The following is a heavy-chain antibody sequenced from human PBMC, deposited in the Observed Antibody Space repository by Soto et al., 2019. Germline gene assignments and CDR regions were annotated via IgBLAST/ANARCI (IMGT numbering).Heavy chain of an antibody. Sequence: SETLSLTCAVYGGSFSGYYWSWIRQPPGKGLEWIGEINHSGSTNYNPSLKSRVTISVDTSKNQFSLKLSSVTAADTAVYYCARGVMVRGVIILGNPYYYYGMDVWGQGTTVTSP. D-gene: IGHD3-10*01. CDR2: INHSGST. V-gene: IGHV4-34*01. J-gene: IGHJ6*02. CDR3: ARGVMVRGVIILGNPYYYYGMDV. CDR1: GGSFSGYY.